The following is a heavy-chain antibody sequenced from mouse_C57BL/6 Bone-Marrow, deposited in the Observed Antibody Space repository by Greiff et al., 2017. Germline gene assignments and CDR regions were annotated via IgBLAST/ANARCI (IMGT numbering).Heavy chain of an antibody. Sequence: EVKLMESGAELVRPGASVKLSCTASGFNIKDYYMHWVKQRPEQGLEWIGRIDPEDGDTEYAPKFQGKATMTADPSSNTAYLQLSSLTSEDTAVYYCTTFYYGSSYWYFDVWGTGTTVTVSS. CDR3: TTFYYGSSYWYFDV. CDR1: GFNIKDYY. CDR2: IDPEDGDT. V-gene: IGHV14-1*01. D-gene: IGHD1-1*01. J-gene: IGHJ1*03.